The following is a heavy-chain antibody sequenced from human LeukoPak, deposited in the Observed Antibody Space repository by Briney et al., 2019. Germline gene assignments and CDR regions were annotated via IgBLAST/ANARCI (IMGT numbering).Heavy chain of an antibody. D-gene: IGHD5-24*01. CDR3: ARLVNRWYYYYGMDV. CDR2: ISSSGSTI. J-gene: IGHJ6*02. V-gene: IGHV3-11*01. CDR1: GFTFSDYY. Sequence: GGSLRLSCAASGFTFSDYYMSWIRQAPGKGLEWVSYISSSGSTIYYADSVKGRFTISRDNAKNSLYLQMNSLRAEDTAVYYYARLVNRWYYYYGMDVWGQGTTVTVSS.